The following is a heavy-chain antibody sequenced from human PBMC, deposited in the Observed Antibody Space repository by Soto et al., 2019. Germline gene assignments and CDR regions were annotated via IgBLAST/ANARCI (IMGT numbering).Heavy chain of an antibody. CDR2: IIPIQGKA. CDR3: AKSVLFVDNADIDV. J-gene: IGHJ6*03. CDR1: GGSFISYS. D-gene: IGHD2-21*01. V-gene: IGHV1-69*02. Sequence: QVQLVQSGAELKKPGSSVKVSCEASGGSFISYSFTWVRQAPGQGLEWMGRIIPIQGKANYALKFQDRVTIAADKSTRTAYMELRSLRPEDTSVYYCAKSVLFVDNADIDVWVKGPTVTVSS.